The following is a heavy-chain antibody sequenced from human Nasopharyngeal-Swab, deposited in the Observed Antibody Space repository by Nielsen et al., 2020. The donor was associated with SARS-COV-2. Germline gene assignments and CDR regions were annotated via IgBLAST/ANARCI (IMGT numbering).Heavy chain of an antibody. J-gene: IGHJ6*02. CDR2: ISSSSYI. D-gene: IGHD2/OR15-2a*01. V-gene: IGHV3-69-1*01. Sequence: WIRQPPGKGLEWVSSISSSSYIYYADSVKGRFTISRDNAKNSLYLQMNSPRAEDTAVYYCARDSNGMDVWGQGTTVTVSS. CDR3: ARDSNGMDV.